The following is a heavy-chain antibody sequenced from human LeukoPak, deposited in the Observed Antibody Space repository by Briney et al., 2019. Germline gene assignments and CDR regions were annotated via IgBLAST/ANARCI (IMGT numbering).Heavy chain of an antibody. Sequence: GGSLRLSCAASGFTFDYAWMSWVRQVPGKGLEWVGQTVSEIDGGTTDYATPVKGRFTISRDDSKSTLYLQMNSLKIEDTAVYYCTTDEDWNYARKDVWGQGATVIVSS. CDR1: GFTFDYAW. V-gene: IGHV3-15*04. J-gene: IGHJ6*02. D-gene: IGHD1-7*01. CDR2: TVSEIDGGTT. CDR3: TTDEDWNYARKDV.